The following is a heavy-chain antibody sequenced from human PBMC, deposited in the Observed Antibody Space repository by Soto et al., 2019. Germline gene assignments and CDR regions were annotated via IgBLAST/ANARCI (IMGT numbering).Heavy chain of an antibody. CDR3: ARPDSSGIYDAFDI. Sequence: QVQLVQSGAEVKKPGASVKVSCKASGYTLTSYAMHWVRQAPGQRLEWMGWINAGNGNTKYSQKFQGRVTITRDTSASTAYMGLSSLRSEETAVYYCARPDSSGIYDAFDIWGQGTMVTVSS. V-gene: IGHV1-3*01. CDR2: INAGNGNT. CDR1: GYTLTSYA. D-gene: IGHD3-22*01. J-gene: IGHJ3*02.